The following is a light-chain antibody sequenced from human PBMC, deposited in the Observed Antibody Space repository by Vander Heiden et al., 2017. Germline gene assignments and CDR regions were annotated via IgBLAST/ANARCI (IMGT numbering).Light chain of an antibody. Sequence: PGTLSLSPGERATLSCRASQSVSSSYLAWYQQKPGQAARLLIYGASSRATGIPDRFSGSGSGTDFTLTISRLEPEDFAVYYCQQYGSSRITFGQGTRLEIK. CDR2: GAS. J-gene: IGKJ5*01. V-gene: IGKV3-20*01. CDR3: QQYGSSRIT. CDR1: QSVSSSY.